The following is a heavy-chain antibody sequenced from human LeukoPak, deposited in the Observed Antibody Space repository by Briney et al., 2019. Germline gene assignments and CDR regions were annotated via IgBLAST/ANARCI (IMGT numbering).Heavy chain of an antibody. J-gene: IGHJ4*02. CDR3: ARASAGTLDLLDY. D-gene: IGHD6-13*01. CDR2: IKEDGSEK. CDR1: GFPFSSYW. Sequence: GGSLRLSCAASGFPFSSYWMSWVRQTLGKGLEWVANIKEDGSEKYYVDSVKGRFTISRDNAKNSLYLQMNSLRAEDTAVYYCARASAGTLDLLDYWGQGTLVTVSS. V-gene: IGHV3-7*02.